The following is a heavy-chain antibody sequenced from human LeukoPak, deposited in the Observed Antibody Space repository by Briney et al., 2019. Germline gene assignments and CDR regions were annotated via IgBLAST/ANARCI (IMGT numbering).Heavy chain of an antibody. J-gene: IGHJ4*02. Sequence: PGGSLRLSCAASGFTFSSNYMSWVRQAPGKGLEWVSVIYSGGSTYYADSVKGRFTISRDNSKNTLYLQMNSLRAEDTAVYYCARGSGSYYAPPWYWGQGTLVTVSS. D-gene: IGHD3-10*01. CDR1: GFTFSSNY. CDR3: ARGSGSYYAPPWY. CDR2: IYSGGST. V-gene: IGHV3-53*01.